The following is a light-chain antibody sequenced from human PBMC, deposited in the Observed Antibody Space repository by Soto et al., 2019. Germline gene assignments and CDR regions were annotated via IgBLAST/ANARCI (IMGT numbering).Light chain of an antibody. V-gene: IGKV1-5*03. CDR3: QHYNSYSEA. CDR1: QSISNW. J-gene: IGKJ1*01. Sequence: DIQVTQSPSTLSASVGDRVTITCRASQSISNWLAWYQQKPGKAPKLLIYKASTLKSGVPSRFSGSGSGTEFTLTISSLQPDDFETYYCQHYNSYSEAFGQGTKVDIK. CDR2: KAS.